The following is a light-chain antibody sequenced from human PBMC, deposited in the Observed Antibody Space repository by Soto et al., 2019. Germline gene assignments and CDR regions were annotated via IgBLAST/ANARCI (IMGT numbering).Light chain of an antibody. V-gene: IGKV3-20*01. CDR1: QSVSNN. CDR2: GAS. CDR3: QQYGGSPFT. J-gene: IGKJ3*01. Sequence: EIVLTQSPGTLSLSPGERATLSCRASQSVSNNLAWIQQKPGQTPRLLIYGASSRATGIPDRFSGSGSGTRFTLTISRLEPEDFAVYYCQQYGGSPFTFGPGTKVEI.